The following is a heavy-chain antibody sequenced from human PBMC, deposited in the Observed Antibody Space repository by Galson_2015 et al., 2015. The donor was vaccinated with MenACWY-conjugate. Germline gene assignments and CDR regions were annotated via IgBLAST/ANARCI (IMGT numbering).Heavy chain of an antibody. CDR1: GYTFTNYW. J-gene: IGHJ6*02. CDR3: ARHPPGGRGMDV. CDR2: ISPYDSNI. Sequence: QSGAEVKKPGESLKISCKATGYTFTNYWIGWVRQMPGKGLEWMGLISPYDSNIRYSPPFQGQVTISADKSISTAYLQWSSLKASDTAMYYCARHPPGGRGMDVWGQGTTVTVSS. D-gene: IGHD1-26*01. V-gene: IGHV5-51*01.